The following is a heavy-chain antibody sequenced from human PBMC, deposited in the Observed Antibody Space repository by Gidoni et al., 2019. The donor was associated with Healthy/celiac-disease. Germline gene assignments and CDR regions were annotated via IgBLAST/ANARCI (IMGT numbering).Heavy chain of an antibody. Sequence: QLQLQESRPGLVKPSETLSLTCTVSGGSISSSSYYWGWIRQPPGKGLEWVGSIYYSGSPYYNPSLKSRVTISVDTSKNQFSLKLSSVTAADTAVYYCAREGSIAAAGTDYFDYWGQGTLVTVSS. CDR2: IYYSGSP. V-gene: IGHV4-39*07. J-gene: IGHJ4*02. CDR1: GGSISSSSYY. D-gene: IGHD6-13*01. CDR3: AREGSIAAAGTDYFDY.